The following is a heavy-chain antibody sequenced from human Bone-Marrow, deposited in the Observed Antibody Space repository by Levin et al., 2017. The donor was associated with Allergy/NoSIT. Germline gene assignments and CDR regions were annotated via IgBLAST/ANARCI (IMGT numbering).Heavy chain of an antibody. V-gene: IGHV4-59*01. CDR3: GRFYTSGWNWVDP. J-gene: IGHJ5*02. Sequence: PSETLSLTCTVSGDSIRTYDWSWIRQPPGKGLEWIGNIYHTGSTDFNPSLKSRVTISVDTSNDKLSLKVNSVTAADTAVYYCGRFYTSGWNWVDPWGQGNLVIVSS. CDR2: IYHTGST. CDR1: GDSIRTYD. D-gene: IGHD6-19*01.